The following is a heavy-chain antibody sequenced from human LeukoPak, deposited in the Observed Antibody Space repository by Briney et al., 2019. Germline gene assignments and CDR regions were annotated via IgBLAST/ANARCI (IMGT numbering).Heavy chain of an antibody. J-gene: IGHJ4*02. Sequence: GGSLRLSCAASGFIFSNYAMSWVRQAPGKGLEWVAHIKQDGSQEYYVDSVKGRFTISRDSAKNSLYLQMNSLRAEDTAVYYCARGVPYDSWSGPHYSDYWGQGTLVTVSS. D-gene: IGHD3-3*01. CDR3: ARGVPYDSWSGPHYSDY. CDR2: IKQDGSQE. V-gene: IGHV3-7*01. CDR1: GFIFSNYA.